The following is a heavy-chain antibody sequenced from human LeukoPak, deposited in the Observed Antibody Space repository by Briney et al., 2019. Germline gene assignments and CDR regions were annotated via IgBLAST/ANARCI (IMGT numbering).Heavy chain of an antibody. CDR1: GYTFTSYG. CDR3: ARERGCSGGSCYHDAFDI. CDR2: INAGNGNT. D-gene: IGHD2-15*01. J-gene: IGHJ3*02. V-gene: IGHV1-3*01. Sequence: GASVKVSCKASGYTFTSYGMHWVRQAPGQRLEWMGWINAGNGNTKYSQKFQGRVTMTRDTSTSTVYMELSSLRSEDTAVYYCARERGCSGGSCYHDAFDIWGQGTMVTVSS.